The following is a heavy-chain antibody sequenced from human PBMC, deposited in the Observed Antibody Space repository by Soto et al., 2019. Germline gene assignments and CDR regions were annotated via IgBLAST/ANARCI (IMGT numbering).Heavy chain of an antibody. CDR3: AAGPDTGYSSGWSQDY. CDR2: IKQDGSEK. Sequence: GGSLRLSCAASGFTLSSYEMSWVRLAPGKGLEWVANIKQDGSEKYYVDSVKGRFTISRDNAKNSLYLQMNSLRAEDTAVYYCAAGPDTGYSSGWSQDYWGQGTLVTVSS. J-gene: IGHJ4*02. D-gene: IGHD6-19*01. V-gene: IGHV3-7*01. CDR1: GFTLSSYE.